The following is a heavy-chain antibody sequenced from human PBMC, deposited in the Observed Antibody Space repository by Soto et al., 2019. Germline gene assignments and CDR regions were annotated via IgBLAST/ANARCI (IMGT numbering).Heavy chain of an antibody. CDR3: ARGPIQRGWHDYYYYGMDV. CDR2: IIPIVGTA. Sequence: SVNVSCKSSGGTFISCSLSWVGQAPGQGLEWMGGIIPIVGTANYAQKFQGRVTITADESTNTAYMELSSLRSEDTAVYYCARGPIQRGWHDYYYYGMDVWGQGTTVTVSS. V-gene: IGHV1-69*01. CDR1: GGTFISCS. J-gene: IGHJ6*02. D-gene: IGHD6-19*01.